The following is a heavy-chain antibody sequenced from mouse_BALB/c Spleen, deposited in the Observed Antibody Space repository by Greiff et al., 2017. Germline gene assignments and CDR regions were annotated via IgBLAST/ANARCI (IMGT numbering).Heavy chain of an antibody. CDR2: IRNKANGYTT. CDR1: GFTFTDYY. CDR3: ARAYYYGSRGDWFAY. Sequence: EVQRVESGGGLVQPGGSLRLSCATSGFTFTDYYMSWVRQPPGKALEWLGFIRNKANGYTTEYSASVKGRFTISRDNSQSILYLQMNTLRAEDSATYYCARAYYYGSRGDWFAYWGQGTLVTVSA. J-gene: IGHJ3*01. V-gene: IGHV7-3*02. D-gene: IGHD1-1*01.